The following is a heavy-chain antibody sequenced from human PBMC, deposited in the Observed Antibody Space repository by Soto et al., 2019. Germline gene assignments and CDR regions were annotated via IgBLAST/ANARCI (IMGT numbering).Heavy chain of an antibody. CDR3: AIERYERGWQVSLFVS. CDR2: ISGSGSST. J-gene: IGHJ5*02. D-gene: IGHD6-19*01. Sequence: LRLSCEASGFTFSSFSMSWVRQAPGQGLEGVATISGSGSSTYYADSVKGLFTVSRDNSRNNLYLQMHGLRAEDTAVYYCAIERYERGWQVSLFVSWGQGALVTVS. V-gene: IGHV3-23*01. CDR1: GFTFSSFS.